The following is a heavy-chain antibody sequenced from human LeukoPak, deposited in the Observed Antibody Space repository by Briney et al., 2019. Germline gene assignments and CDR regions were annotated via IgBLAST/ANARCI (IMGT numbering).Heavy chain of an antibody. CDR3: ARDSDSSFDY. D-gene: IGHD2-15*01. CDR2: IYYSGST. V-gene: IGHV4-31*03. J-gene: IGHJ4*02. Sequence: SETLSLTCTVSGGSISSGGYYWSWIRQHPGKGPEWIGYIYYSGSTYYNPSLKSRVTISVDTSKNQFSLKLSSVTAADTAVYYCARDSDSSFDYWGQGTLVTVSS. CDR1: GGSISSGGYY.